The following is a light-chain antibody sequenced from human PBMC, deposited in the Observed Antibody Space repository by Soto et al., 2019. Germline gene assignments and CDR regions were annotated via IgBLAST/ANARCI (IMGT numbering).Light chain of an antibody. Sequence: DIPMTQSPSSLSASVEDRVTITCRASQGISNDLGWYQQKPGKAPKLLIYAASSLETGVPSRFSGSGSGTHFTFTISNLQPEDIATYYCQQYHNLPPMWTFGHGTKVDIK. CDR2: AAS. CDR1: QGISND. CDR3: QQYHNLPPMWT. V-gene: IGKV1-33*01. J-gene: IGKJ1*01.